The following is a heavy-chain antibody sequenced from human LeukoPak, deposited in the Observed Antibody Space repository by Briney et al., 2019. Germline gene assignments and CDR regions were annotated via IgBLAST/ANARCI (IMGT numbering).Heavy chain of an antibody. Sequence: SETLSLTCAVYGGSFSGYYWSWIRQPPGKGLEWIGEINHSGSTNYNPSLKSRVTISVDTSKNQFSLKLSSVTAADTAVYYCARSFITRSIWFDPWGQGTLVTVSS. CDR2: INHSGST. D-gene: IGHD3-22*01. CDR3: ARSFITRSIWFDP. CDR1: GGSFSGYY. J-gene: IGHJ5*02. V-gene: IGHV4-34*01.